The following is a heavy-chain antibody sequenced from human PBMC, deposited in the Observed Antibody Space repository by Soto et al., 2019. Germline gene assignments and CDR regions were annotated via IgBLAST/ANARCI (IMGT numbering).Heavy chain of an antibody. J-gene: IGHJ5*02. CDR3: ARDRLFSGYGVVPAADGFDP. V-gene: IGHV4-31*03. D-gene: IGHD2-2*01. CDR2: IYYSGST. CDR1: GGSISSGGYY. Sequence: QVQLQESGPGLVKPSQTLSLTCTVSGGSISSGGYYWSWIRQHPGKGLEWIGYIYYSGSTYYNPSLKGRVTISVDTSKNQFSLKLSSVTAADTAVYYCARDRLFSGYGVVPAADGFDPWGQGTLVTVSS.